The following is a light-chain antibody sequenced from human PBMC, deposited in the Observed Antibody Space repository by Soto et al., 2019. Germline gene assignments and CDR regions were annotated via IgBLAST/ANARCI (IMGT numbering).Light chain of an antibody. CDR2: KAS. V-gene: IGKV1-5*03. CDR3: QRYNSSPT. Sequence: DIQMTQSPSTLSASVGDRVTITCRASQSISSWLAWYQQKPGKAPKLLIYKASSLESGVPSRFSGSGSGTEFTLTISSLQPDDFATYYCQRYNSSPTFGEGTKVEI. J-gene: IGKJ1*01. CDR1: QSISSW.